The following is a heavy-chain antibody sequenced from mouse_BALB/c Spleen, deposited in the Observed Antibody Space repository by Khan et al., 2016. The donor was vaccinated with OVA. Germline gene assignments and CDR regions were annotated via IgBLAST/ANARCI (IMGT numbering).Heavy chain of an antibody. CDR1: GISITSGNYR. CDR2: IYYSGTV. CDR3: ARDYGSLYWYFDV. Sequence: EVELVESGPGLVKPSQTVSLTCTVTGISITSGNYRWSWIRQFPGNKLEWIGNIYYSGTVTYNPSLTSRTTITRDTSKNQFFLEMNSLTAEDTATYYWARDYGSLYWYFDVWGAGTTVTVSS. D-gene: IGHD1-1*01. V-gene: IGHV3-5*02. J-gene: IGHJ1*01.